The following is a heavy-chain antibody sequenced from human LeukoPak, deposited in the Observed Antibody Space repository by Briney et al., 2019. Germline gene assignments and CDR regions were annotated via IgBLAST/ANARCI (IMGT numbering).Heavy chain of an antibody. D-gene: IGHD6-25*01. CDR2: INIDGSSR. CDR1: GFTFSSYW. J-gene: IGHJ4*02. V-gene: IGHV3-74*01. CDR3: ARDSSDVSY. Sequence: PGGSLRLSCAVSGFTFSSYWMHWFRQAPGNGLVWVSRINIDGSSRSYADSVKGRFSISRDNAKNTLCLQMNSLRAEDTAVYYCARDSSDVSYWGQGTLVTVSS.